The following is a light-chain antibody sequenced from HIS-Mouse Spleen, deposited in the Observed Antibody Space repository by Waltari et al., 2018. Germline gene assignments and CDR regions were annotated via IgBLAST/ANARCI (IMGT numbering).Light chain of an antibody. CDR2: EGS. J-gene: IGLJ3*02. CDR3: CSYAGSSVWV. V-gene: IGLV2-23*01. CDR1: SSDVGSYNL. Sequence: QSALTQPASVSGSPGQSITISCTGTSSDVGSYNLVSWYQQHPGKAPKLMIYEGSKRPSWVSTRFSGSKSGNTASLTISGLQAEDEADYYCCSYAGSSVWVFGGGTKLTVL.